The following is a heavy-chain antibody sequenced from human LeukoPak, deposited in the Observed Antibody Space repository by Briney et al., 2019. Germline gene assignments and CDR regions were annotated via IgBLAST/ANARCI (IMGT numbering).Heavy chain of an antibody. Sequence: PSETLSLTCAVYGGSFSGYYWSWIRQPPGKGLEWIGEINHSGSTNYNPSLKSRVTISVDTSKSQFSLKLSSVTAADTAVYYCARKQQLRFGVAGVYFDYWGQGTLVTVSS. J-gene: IGHJ4*02. CDR3: ARKQQLRFGVAGVYFDY. V-gene: IGHV4-34*01. CDR2: INHSGST. D-gene: IGHD6-13*01. CDR1: GGSFSGYY.